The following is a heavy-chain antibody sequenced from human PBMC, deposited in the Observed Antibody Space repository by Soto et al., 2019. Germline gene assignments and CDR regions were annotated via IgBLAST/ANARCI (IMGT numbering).Heavy chain of an antibody. V-gene: IGHV4-34*01. CDR3: AYSSSWFYDYYYGMDV. CDR1: GGSFSGYY. J-gene: IGHJ6*02. D-gene: IGHD6-13*01. CDR2: INHSGST. Sequence: SETLSLTCAVYGGSFSGYYWSWIRQPPGKGLEWIGEINHSGSTNYNPSLKSRVTISVDTSKNQFSLKLCSVTAAYTAVYYCAYSSSWFYDYYYGMDVWGQGTTVTVSS.